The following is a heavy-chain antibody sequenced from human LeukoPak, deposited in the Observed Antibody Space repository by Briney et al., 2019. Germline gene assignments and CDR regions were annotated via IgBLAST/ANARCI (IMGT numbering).Heavy chain of an antibody. D-gene: IGHD3-22*01. J-gene: IGHJ5*02. Sequence: SVKVSCKASGGTFSSYAISWVRQAPGQGLEWMGGIIPIFGTANYAQKFQGRVTITADESTSTAYMELSSLRSEDTAVYYCARGGASVTMIVVAMNWFDPWGQGTLVTVSS. CDR3: ARGGASVTMIVVAMNWFDP. CDR1: GGTFSSYA. CDR2: IIPIFGTA. V-gene: IGHV1-69*01.